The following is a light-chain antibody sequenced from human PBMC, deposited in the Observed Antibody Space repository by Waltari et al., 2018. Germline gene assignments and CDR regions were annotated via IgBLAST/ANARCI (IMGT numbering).Light chain of an antibody. CDR3: QHYVRLPAT. CDR2: VAS. Sequence: EIVLTQSPGPLSLSPGERATLSCRASQSVSRSLARYQQKPGQAPKLLIYVASIRATGIPDRFTGSGSGTDFSLTISSLEPEDFAIYFCQHYVRLPATFGQGTKVEIK. V-gene: IGKV3-20*01. J-gene: IGKJ1*01. CDR1: QSVSRS.